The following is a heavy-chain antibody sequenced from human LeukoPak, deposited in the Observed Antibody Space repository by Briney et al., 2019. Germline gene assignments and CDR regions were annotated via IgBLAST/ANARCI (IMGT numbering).Heavy chain of an antibody. Sequence: GGSLRLSCAASGFTFSNYGMTWVRQAPGKGLEWVSTISGSGITIYYADSVKGRVTISRDTSKNTLYLQMHSLRAEDTAVYYCAKRAMVRGVAPYDAFDIWGQGTMVTVSS. CDR2: ISGSGITI. CDR1: GFTFSNYG. V-gene: IGHV3-23*01. J-gene: IGHJ3*02. CDR3: AKRAMVRGVAPYDAFDI. D-gene: IGHD3-10*01.